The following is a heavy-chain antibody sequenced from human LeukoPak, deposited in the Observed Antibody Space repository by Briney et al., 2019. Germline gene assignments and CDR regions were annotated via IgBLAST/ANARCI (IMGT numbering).Heavy chain of an antibody. CDR1: GFTFSSYS. V-gene: IGHV3-21*01. CDR2: ISSSSSYI. D-gene: IGHD5-12*01. J-gene: IGHJ5*02. CDR3: ATILDGSGYDS. Sequence: GGSLRLSCAASGFTFSSYSMNWVRQAPGKGREWVSSISSSSSYIYYADSVKGRFTISRDNAKNSLYLQMNSLRAEDTAVYYCATILDGSGYDSWGQGTLVTVSS.